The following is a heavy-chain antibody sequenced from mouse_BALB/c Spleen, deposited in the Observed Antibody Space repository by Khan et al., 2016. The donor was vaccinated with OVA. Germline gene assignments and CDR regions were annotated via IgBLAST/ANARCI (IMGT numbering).Heavy chain of an antibody. D-gene: IGHD1-2*01. V-gene: IGHV1-20*02. Sequence: VQLKESGPELVKPGASVKISCKASGYSFTGYFMNWVMQSHGKSLEWVGHINPYNGDTFYTQKFKGKATLTVDTSSGTAHMEFRSLASEDSAVYYCARTTATAMDYWGQGTSVTVSS. J-gene: IGHJ4*01. CDR1: GYSFTGYF. CDR2: INPYNGDT. CDR3: ARTTATAMDY.